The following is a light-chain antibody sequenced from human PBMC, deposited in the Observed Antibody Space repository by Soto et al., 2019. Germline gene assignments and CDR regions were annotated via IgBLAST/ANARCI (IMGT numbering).Light chain of an antibody. Sequence: EIVLTQSPGTLSLSPGERATLSCRASQSVSSSYLAWYQQKPGQAPKVLIYRTSRRDTVIPDRFSGSGSGTDFTLTISRLEPEDFAVYYCQQYGSSALTFGGGTKVEIK. CDR3: QQYGSSALT. V-gene: IGKV3-20*01. CDR1: QSVSSSY. CDR2: RTS. J-gene: IGKJ4*01.